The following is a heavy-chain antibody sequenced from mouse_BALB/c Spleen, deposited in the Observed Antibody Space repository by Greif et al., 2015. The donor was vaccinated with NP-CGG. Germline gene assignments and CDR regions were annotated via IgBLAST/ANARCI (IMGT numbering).Heavy chain of an antibody. CDR2: INPSTGYT. CDR1: GYTFTSYW. Sequence: VQLQQSGAELAKPGASVKMSCKASGYTFTSYWMHWVKQRPGQGLEWIGYINPSTGYTEYNQKFKDKATLTADKSSSTAYMQLSSLTSEDSAVYYCARREGLLPFAYWGQGTLVTVSA. D-gene: IGHD2-3*01. CDR3: ARREGLLPFAY. J-gene: IGHJ3*01. V-gene: IGHV1-7*01.